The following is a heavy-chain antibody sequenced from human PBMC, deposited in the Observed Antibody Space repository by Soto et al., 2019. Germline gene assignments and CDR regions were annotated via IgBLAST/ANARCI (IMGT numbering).Heavy chain of an antibody. V-gene: IGHV1-69*12. CDR2: IIPIFATP. Sequence: QLVQSGAEVKKPGSSVKISCRAPGDSFNNFALSWVRQAPGLGLEWMGGIIPIFATPTYAPKFQDRVTFIADESTTTAYMELSNMRSDDKAVYYCARHPGADLRNWFFDLWGRGTLVTVYS. J-gene: IGHJ2*01. CDR1: GDSFNNFA. CDR3: ARHPGADLRNWFFDL. D-gene: IGHD2-21*02.